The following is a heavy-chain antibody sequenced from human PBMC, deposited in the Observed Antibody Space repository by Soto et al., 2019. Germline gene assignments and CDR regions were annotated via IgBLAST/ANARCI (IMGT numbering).Heavy chain of an antibody. D-gene: IGHD2-15*01. Sequence: SETLSLTCTVSGGSISSSNWWSWVRQPPGKGLEWIGEIYHSGSTNSNPSLKSRVSISVDKSKNQFSLKLSSVTAADTAVYYCARDSFECSGGSCYRSHYFDYWGQGTLVTVS. V-gene: IGHV4-4*02. CDR3: ARDSFECSGGSCYRSHYFDY. J-gene: IGHJ4*02. CDR2: IYHSGST. CDR1: GGSISSSNW.